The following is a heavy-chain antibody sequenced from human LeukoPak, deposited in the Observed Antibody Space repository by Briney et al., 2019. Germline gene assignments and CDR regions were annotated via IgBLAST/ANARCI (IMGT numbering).Heavy chain of an antibody. V-gene: IGHV5-51*01. D-gene: IGHD4-17*01. CDR2: IYPGDSDT. Sequence: GESLKISCKGSGYNFNTYWIGWVRQMPGKGLEWMGIIYPGDSDTRYSPSFQGQVTISADKSISTAYLQWSSLKASDTAMYYCARHQRATVTQNWFDPWGQGTLVTVSS. J-gene: IGHJ5*02. CDR1: GYNFNTYW. CDR3: ARHQRATVTQNWFDP.